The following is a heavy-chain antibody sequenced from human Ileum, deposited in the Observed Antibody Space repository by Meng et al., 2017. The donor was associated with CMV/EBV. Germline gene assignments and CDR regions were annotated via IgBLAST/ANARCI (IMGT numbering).Heavy chain of an antibody. J-gene: IGHJ4*02. CDR2: IKSNSDGGAT. CDR1: GFTLSNAG. D-gene: IGHD6-13*01. CDR3: ATDRLLSSRWYFDY. V-gene: IGHV3-15*07. Sequence: SGFTLSNAGMTWVRQAPGKGPEWVGRIKSNSDGGATDYTAPVRGRFTISRDDSQNTLYLQMNSLETEDTGVYYCATDRLLSSRWYFDYWGQGTLVTVSS.